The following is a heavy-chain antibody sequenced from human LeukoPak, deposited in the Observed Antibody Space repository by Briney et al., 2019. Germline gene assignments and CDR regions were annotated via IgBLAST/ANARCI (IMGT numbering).Heavy chain of an antibody. J-gene: IGHJ6*02. CDR2: INPNTGGT. D-gene: IGHD3-10*01. CDR1: GFIFTGYY. Sequence: ASVKVSCKASGFIFTGYYMHWVRQAPGQGLEWMGWINPNTGGTNYAQKFQGRVTMTRDTSISTAYMDLSRLRSDDTAVYYCARGGRYYGSGSNVWGQGTTVTVSS. V-gene: IGHV1-2*02. CDR3: ARGGRYYGSGSNV.